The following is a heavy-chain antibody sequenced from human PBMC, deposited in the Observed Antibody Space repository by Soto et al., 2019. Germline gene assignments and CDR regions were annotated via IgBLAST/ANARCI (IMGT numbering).Heavy chain of an antibody. CDR1: GFTFSDHS. J-gene: IGHJ4*02. Sequence: EVQLVESGGGLVKPGGSLRLSCAASGFTFSDHSMNWVRQAPGKVFEWVSSISTTGRYIYYSDSMAGRFTISRDNAKNSLYLQINSLRGDETAIYYCAAGTDTAMEQGADYWGQGTLVTVSS. D-gene: IGHD5-18*01. V-gene: IGHV3-21*01. CDR3: AAGTDTAMEQGADY. CDR2: ISTTGRYI.